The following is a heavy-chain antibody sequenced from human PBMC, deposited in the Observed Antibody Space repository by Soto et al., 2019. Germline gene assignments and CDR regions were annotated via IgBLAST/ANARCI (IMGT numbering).Heavy chain of an antibody. CDR3: ARSPRSSPYFDY. V-gene: IGHV5-51*01. Sequence: GESLKISCRCSGYTFSNFRIAWVRHLPGKGLEWMGIIYPGDHETRYSPSFHGKVTISADKSINTAYLQWSSLEASDSAFYYCARSPRSSPYFDYWGQGALVTVSS. CDR2: IYPGDHET. D-gene: IGHD6-13*01. CDR1: GYTFSNFR. J-gene: IGHJ4*02.